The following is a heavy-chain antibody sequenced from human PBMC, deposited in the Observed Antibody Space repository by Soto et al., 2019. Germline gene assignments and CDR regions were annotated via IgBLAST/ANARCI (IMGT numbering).Heavy chain of an antibody. V-gene: IGHV3-49*04. CDR1: GFTFGGYA. Sequence: PGGSLRLSCTTSGFTFGGYAMSWVRQAPGKGLEWVGFIRSKAYSGTTEYAASVKGRFTISRDDSKSIAYLQMNSLKTEDTAVYYCTRAVCGSDCPPYYIDYWGQGTLVTVSS. J-gene: IGHJ4*02. D-gene: IGHD2-21*02. CDR3: TRAVCGSDCPPYYIDY. CDR2: IRSKAYSGTT.